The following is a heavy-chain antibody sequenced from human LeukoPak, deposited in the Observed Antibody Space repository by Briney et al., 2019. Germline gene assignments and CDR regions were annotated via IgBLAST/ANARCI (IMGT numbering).Heavy chain of an antibody. Sequence: GGSLRLSCAASGFTFDDYAMHWVRQAPGKGLEWVSLISGDGGSTYYADSVKGRFTISRDNSKNSLYLQMNSLRTEDTALYYCAKDLPYDSWSGSFDYWGQGTLVTVSS. CDR1: GFTFDDYA. J-gene: IGHJ4*02. CDR2: ISGDGGST. CDR3: AKDLPYDSWSGSFDY. D-gene: IGHD3-3*01. V-gene: IGHV3-43*02.